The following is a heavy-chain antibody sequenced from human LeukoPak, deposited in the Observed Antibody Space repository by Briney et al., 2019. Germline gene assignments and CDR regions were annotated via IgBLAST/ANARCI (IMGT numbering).Heavy chain of an antibody. CDR1: GYTLTELS. D-gene: IGHD1-26*01. Sequence: ASVTVSCMVSGYTLTELSIHWVRQAPGKGLEWMGGFDPEDGETIYAQKFQGRVTMTEDTSTDTAYMELSSLISEDTAVYYCATTIVVMNAIDYWGQGTLVTVSS. V-gene: IGHV1-24*01. CDR2: FDPEDGET. CDR3: ATTIVVMNAIDY. J-gene: IGHJ4*02.